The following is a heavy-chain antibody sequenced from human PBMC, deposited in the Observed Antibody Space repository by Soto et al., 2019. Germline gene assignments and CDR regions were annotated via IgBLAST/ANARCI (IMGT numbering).Heavy chain of an antibody. V-gene: IGHV4-39*01. J-gene: IGHJ4*02. CDR2: IYYSGST. CDR3: SRLVVVGATNVPIDY. D-gene: IGHD1-26*01. CDR1: GGSISSSSYY. Sequence: QLQLQESGPGLVKPSETLSLTCTVSGGSISSSSYYWGWIRQPPGKGLEWIGIIYYSGSTYYNPSLMSRVTKSVDTSKNQFALKLSSVTAAETAVYYCSRLVVVGATNVPIDYWGQGTLVTVSS.